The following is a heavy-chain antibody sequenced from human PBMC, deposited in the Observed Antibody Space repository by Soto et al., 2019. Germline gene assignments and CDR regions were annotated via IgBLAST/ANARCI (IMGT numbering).Heavy chain of an antibody. J-gene: IGHJ6*02. CDR1: GFTFSSYA. D-gene: IGHD3-3*01. V-gene: IGHV3-23*01. CDR3: AKGGDYDFWSAHYYYYGMDV. CDR2: ISGSGGST. Sequence: PGGSLRLSCAASGFTFSSYAMSWVRQAPGKGLEWVSAISGSGGSTYYADSVKGRFTISRDNSKNTLFLQMNSLRAEDTAVYYFAKGGDYDFWSAHYYYYGMDVWGQGTTVTVSS.